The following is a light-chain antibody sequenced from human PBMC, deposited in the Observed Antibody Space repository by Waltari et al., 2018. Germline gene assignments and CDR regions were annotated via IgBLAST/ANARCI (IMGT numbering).Light chain of an antibody. CDR3: AAETSRSTLYV. V-gene: IGLV2-14*03. Sequence: QSALTQPAPVSGSPGQSITLPCTGTSRDIGFYTFVSWYQQHPGKAPKVIIYHVTNRPSGVSNLFSGSRSGNTASLTISGLQAEDEADYYCAAETSRSTLYVFGTGTKVTVL. CDR2: HVT. J-gene: IGLJ1*01. CDR1: SRDIGFYTF.